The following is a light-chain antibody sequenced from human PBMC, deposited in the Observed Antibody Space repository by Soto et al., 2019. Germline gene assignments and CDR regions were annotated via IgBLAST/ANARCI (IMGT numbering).Light chain of an antibody. CDR1: ISDVGGYNY. V-gene: IGLV2-14*01. J-gene: IGLJ3*02. Sequence: QPVLTQPASVSGSPGQSITISCTGTISDVGGYNYVSWYQQHPGKAPKLMIYEVSDRPSGVSYRFSGSKSGNTASLTISRLQAEDEADYYCSSFTTSSTWVFGGGTKVTVL. CDR3: SSFTTSSTWV. CDR2: EVS.